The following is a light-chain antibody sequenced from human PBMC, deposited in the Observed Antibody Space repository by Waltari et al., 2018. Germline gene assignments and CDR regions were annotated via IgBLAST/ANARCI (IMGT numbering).Light chain of an antibody. CDR1: KLGGKY. CDR3: QAWDSSTVV. CDR2: QDS. V-gene: IGLV3-1*01. J-gene: IGLJ2*01. Sequence: SYELTQPPSVSVSPGHTASITCSREKLGGKYDCWNQQKPGQSPVLVVYQDSKRPSGIPERFSGSNSGNTATLTNSGTQAMDEADYYCQAWDSSTVVFGGGTKLTVL.